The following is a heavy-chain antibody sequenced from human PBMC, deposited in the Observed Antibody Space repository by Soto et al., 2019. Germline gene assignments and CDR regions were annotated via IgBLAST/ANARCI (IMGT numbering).Heavy chain of an antibody. CDR3: AKDSWYFDL. V-gene: IGHV3-74*01. CDR1: GVIFTNFW. D-gene: IGHD6-13*01. J-gene: IGHJ4*02. Sequence: GESLKISCEASGVIFTNFWMHWVRQVPGKGLVWVSRIDTSGSSTSYADSVKGRFTISRDNAKNTVSLQMNSLRAEDTGVYYCAKDSWYFDLWSKGSLVTVSS. CDR2: IDTSGSST.